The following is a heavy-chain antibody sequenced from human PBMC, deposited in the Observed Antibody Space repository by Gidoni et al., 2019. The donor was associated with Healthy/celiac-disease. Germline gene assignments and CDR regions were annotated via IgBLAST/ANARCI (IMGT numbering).Heavy chain of an antibody. V-gene: IGHV3-49*05. D-gene: IGHD5-18*01. J-gene: IGHJ3*02. CDR3: TRDPGAMVTAVTAGNLDAFDI. CDR2: IRSKAYGGTT. CDR1: GFTFGDYA. Sequence: EVQLVESGGGLVKPGRSLRLSCTASGFTFGDYAMSWFRQAPGKGLEWVGFIRSKAYGGTTEYAASVKGRFTISRDDSKSIAYLQMNSLKTEDTAVYYCTRDPGAMVTAVTAGNLDAFDIWGQGTMVTVSS.